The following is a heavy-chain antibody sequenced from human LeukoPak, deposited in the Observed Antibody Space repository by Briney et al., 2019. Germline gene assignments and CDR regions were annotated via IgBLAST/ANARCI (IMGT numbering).Heavy chain of an antibody. CDR1: GFPFSHHN. CDR3: ARWVTYGYMDY. CDR2: ISGSGTYI. Sequence: GGSLRLSCAASGFPFSHHNFNWVRQAPGKGLEWVSSISGSGTYIYYADSVRGRFTISRDNAKNSLYLQMNSLKAADTAVYYCARWVTYGYMDYWGQGTLVTVSS. D-gene: IGHD5-18*01. J-gene: IGHJ4*02. V-gene: IGHV3-21*06.